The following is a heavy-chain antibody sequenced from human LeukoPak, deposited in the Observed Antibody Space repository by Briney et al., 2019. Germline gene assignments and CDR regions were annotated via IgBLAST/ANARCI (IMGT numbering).Heavy chain of an antibody. CDR1: GGTFSSYA. D-gene: IGHD3-10*01. CDR3: AQEGGSGSFKLDY. V-gene: IGHV1-69*13. CDR2: IIPIFGTA. Sequence: GASVKVSCKASGGTFSSYAISWVRQAPGQGPEWMGGIIPIFGTANYAQKFQGRVTITADESTSTAYMELSSLRSEDTAVYYCAQEGGSGSFKLDYWGQGTLVTVSS. J-gene: IGHJ4*02.